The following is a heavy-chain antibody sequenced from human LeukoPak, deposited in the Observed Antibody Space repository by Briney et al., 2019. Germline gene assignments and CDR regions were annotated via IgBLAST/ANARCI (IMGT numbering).Heavy chain of an antibody. CDR3: AITGGPTVTAFDL. J-gene: IGHJ4*02. CDR1: GFIFRNDW. D-gene: IGHD4-17*01. Sequence: PGGSLRLSCVASGFIFRNDWMSWVRQAPGKGLEWVANINHDGGDKNYVDSVKGRFTISRDNAKSSLYLQMNSLRVEDTAVYYCAITGGPTVTAFDLWGQGILVTVSS. V-gene: IGHV3-7*02. CDR2: INHDGGDK.